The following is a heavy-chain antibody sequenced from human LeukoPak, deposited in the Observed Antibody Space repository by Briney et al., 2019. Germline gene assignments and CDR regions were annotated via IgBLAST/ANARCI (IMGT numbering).Heavy chain of an antibody. CDR1: GFTVSTNY. D-gene: IGHD5-12*01. CDR3: AKGAYDYIEIGYFDS. V-gene: IGHV3-53*01. J-gene: IGHJ4*02. CDR2: IYSGGGT. Sequence: PGGSLRLSCAASGFTVSTNYMSWVRQAPGKGLEWVSLIYSGGGTYYADSVKGRFTISRDNSKNTVFLQMNSLRAEDTAIYYCAKGAYDYIEIGYFDSWGQGTLVTVSS.